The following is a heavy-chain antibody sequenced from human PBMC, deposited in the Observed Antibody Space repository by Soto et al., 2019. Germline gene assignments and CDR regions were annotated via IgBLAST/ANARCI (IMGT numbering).Heavy chain of an antibody. CDR1: GFTFGDYA. J-gene: IGHJ4*02. D-gene: IGHD3-10*01. CDR2: IRSKAYGGTT. Sequence: GGSLRLSCTASGFTFGDYAMSWFRQAPGKGLEWVGFIRSKAYGGTTEYAASVKGRFTISRDDSKSIAYLQMNSLKTEDTAVYYCTRVVRGGDFDYWGQGTLVTVSS. V-gene: IGHV3-49*03. CDR3: TRVVRGGDFDY.